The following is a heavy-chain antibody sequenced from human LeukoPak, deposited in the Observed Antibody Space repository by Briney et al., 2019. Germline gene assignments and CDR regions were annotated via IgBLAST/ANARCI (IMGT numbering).Heavy chain of an antibody. D-gene: IGHD2-2*01. V-gene: IGHV1-2*02. CDR1: GYTFTGYY. CDR2: INPNSGGA. CDR3: ARDCSSTSCYRAFDI. J-gene: IGHJ3*02. Sequence: ASVKVSCKASGYTFTGYYMHWVRQAPGQGLEWMGWINPNSGGANYARKFQGRVTMTRDTSISTAYMELSRLRSDDTAVYYCARDCSSTSCYRAFDIWGQGTMVTVSS.